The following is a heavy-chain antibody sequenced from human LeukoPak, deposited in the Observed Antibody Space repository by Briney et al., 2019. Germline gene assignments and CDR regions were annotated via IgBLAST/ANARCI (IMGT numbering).Heavy chain of an antibody. CDR3: ASPRTSSGYTLDAFDI. Sequence: ASVKVSCKASGGTFSNHAIGWVRQAPGHGLERMGRIIPIFEAAHYAQKFQGRVTITADKSTRTAYMELSSLRSEDTAIYYCASPRTSSGYTLDAFDIWGQGTMVTVSS. V-gene: IGHV1-69*06. D-gene: IGHD3-22*01. CDR2: IIPIFEAA. CDR1: GGTFSNHA. J-gene: IGHJ3*02.